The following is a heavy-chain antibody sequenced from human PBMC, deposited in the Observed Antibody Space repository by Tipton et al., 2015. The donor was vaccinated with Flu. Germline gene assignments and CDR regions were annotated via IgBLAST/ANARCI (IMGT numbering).Heavy chain of an antibody. CDR2: MYSAGNT. Sequence: GSLRLSRAASGFSVSNNYLSWVRQAPGKGLEWVSVMYSAGNTDYADSVKGRFTISRDNSMNTLYLQMNSLRAEDTAVYYCAGWIGGRSVFYWGQGTLVTVSS. V-gene: IGHV3-53*01. CDR1: GFSVSNNY. CDR3: AGWIGGRSVFY. J-gene: IGHJ4*02. D-gene: IGHD6-19*01.